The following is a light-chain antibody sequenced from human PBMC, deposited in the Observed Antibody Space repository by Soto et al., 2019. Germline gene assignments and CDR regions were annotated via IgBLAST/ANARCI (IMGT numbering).Light chain of an antibody. CDR2: GAS. J-gene: IGKJ2*01. CDR3: LQTYQSPPT. CDR1: QSVSSSY. V-gene: IGKV3-20*01. Sequence: EIVLTQSPGTLSLSPGERATLSCRASQSVSSSYLAWYQQKPGQAPRLLIYGASSRATGIPDRFSGSGSGTDFTLTISSLHPEDFATYHCLQTYQSPPTFGQGTKVDIK.